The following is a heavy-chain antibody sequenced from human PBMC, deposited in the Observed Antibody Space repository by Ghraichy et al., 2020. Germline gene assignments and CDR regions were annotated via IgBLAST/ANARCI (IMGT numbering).Heavy chain of an antibody. D-gene: IGHD3-10*01. J-gene: IGHJ4*02. CDR3: TTDSWEHLLWFGEISFDY. CDR1: GFTFSNAW. V-gene: IGHV3-15*01. CDR2: IKSKTDGGTT. Sequence: GGSLRLSCAASGFTFSNAWMSWVRQAPGKGLEWVGRIKSKTDGGTTDYAAPVKGRFTISREDSKNTLYLQMNSLKTEDTAVYYCTTDSWEHLLWFGEISFDYWGQGTLVTVSS.